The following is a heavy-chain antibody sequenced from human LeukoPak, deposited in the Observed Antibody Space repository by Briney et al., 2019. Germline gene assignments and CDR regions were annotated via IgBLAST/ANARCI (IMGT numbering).Heavy chain of an antibody. CDR3: ARSSPSGHFDY. D-gene: IGHD6-19*01. J-gene: IGHJ4*02. V-gene: IGHV1-18*01. Sequence: ASVKVSCKASGYTFTSYGISWVRQAPGQGLEWMGWISAYNGNTNYAQKFQGRVTITTDESTSTAYMELSSLRSEDTAVYYCARSSPSGHFDYWGQGTLVTVSS. CDR1: GYTFTSYG. CDR2: ISAYNGNT.